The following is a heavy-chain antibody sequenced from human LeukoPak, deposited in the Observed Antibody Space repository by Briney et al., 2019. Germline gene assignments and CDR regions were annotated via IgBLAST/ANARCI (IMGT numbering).Heavy chain of an antibody. CDR1: GFVFTNYN. D-gene: IGHD2-15*01. V-gene: IGHV3-21*01. Sequence: GGSLRLSCAASGFVFTNYNLNWVRQAPGKGLEWISSISGGSTYIYYADSVRGRFTISRDNAKNSLYLQMHSLRAEDTAVYYCVRDNPRCCGVVPANIDDFWGQGTLVTVSS. CDR3: VRDNPRCCGVVPANIDDF. J-gene: IGHJ4*02. CDR2: ISGGSTYI.